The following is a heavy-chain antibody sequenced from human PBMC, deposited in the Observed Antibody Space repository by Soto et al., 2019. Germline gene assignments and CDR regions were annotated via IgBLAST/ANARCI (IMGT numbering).Heavy chain of an antibody. CDR2: ISAYNGNT. Sequence: GASVKDSCKASGYTFTIYGISWVRQAPGQGLEWMGWISAYNGNTNYAQKLQGRVTMTTDTSTSTAYMELRSLRSDDTAVYYCARERPYCSSTSCYVSNWFDPWGQGTLVTVSS. CDR3: ARERPYCSSTSCYVSNWFDP. CDR1: GYTFTIYG. J-gene: IGHJ5*02. D-gene: IGHD2-2*01. V-gene: IGHV1-18*01.